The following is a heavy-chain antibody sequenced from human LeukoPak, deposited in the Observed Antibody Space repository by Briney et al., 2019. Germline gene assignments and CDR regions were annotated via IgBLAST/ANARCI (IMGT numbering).Heavy chain of an antibody. Sequence: SQTLSLTCAISGDSVSSNSAAWNWIRQSPSRGLEWLGRTYYRAKWYNDYAVSVKSRITINADTSENHFSLQLNSVTPDDTAVYYCAKSRGAIVDLWGQGTLVTVSS. D-gene: IGHD2-15*01. CDR3: AKSRGAIVDL. J-gene: IGHJ5*02. CDR2: TYYRAKWYN. V-gene: IGHV6-1*01. CDR1: GDSVSSNSAA.